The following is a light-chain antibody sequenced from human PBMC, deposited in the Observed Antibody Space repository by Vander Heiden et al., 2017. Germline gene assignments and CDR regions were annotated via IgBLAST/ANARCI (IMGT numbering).Light chain of an antibody. CDR3: QQYNNWPPWT. CDR1: QSVSSN. J-gene: IGKJ1*01. CDR2: GAF. V-gene: IGKV3-15*01. Sequence: EIVMTQSPATLSVSPGERATLSCRASQSVSSNLAWSQQNPVQAPRLLIYGAFTRATGIPARSSGSGYGTEFTLTISIRQSEDFAVYYCQQYNNWPPWTFGQGTKVEIK.